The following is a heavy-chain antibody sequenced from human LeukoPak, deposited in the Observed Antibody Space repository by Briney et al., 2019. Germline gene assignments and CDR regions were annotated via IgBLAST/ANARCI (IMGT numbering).Heavy chain of an antibody. V-gene: IGHV3-23*01. CDR2: ISGSGGST. Sequence: PGGSLRLSCAASGLTFSSYAMSWVRQAPGKGLEWVSAISGSGGSTYYADSVKGRFTISRDNSKNTLYLQMNSLRAEDTAVYYCAKDRYYDSSGPWGWYFDYWGQGTLVTVSS. CDR1: GLTFSSYA. D-gene: IGHD3-22*01. J-gene: IGHJ4*02. CDR3: AKDRYYDSSGPWGWYFDY.